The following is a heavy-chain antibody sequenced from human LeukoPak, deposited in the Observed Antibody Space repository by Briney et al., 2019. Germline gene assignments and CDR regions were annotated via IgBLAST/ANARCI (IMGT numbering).Heavy chain of an antibody. CDR1: GGSFSGYY. Sequence: SSETLSLTCAVYGGSFSGYYWSWIRQPPGKGLEWIGEINHSGSTNYNPSLKSRVTISVDTSKNQFSLKLSSVTAADTAVYYCARMRRLRGDTYYYYYYMDVWGKGTTVTVSS. J-gene: IGHJ6*03. CDR3: ARMRRLRGDTYYYYYYMDV. CDR2: INHSGST. D-gene: IGHD5-12*01. V-gene: IGHV4-34*01.